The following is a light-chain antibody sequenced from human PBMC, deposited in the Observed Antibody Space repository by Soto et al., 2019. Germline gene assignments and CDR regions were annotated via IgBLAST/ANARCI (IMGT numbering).Light chain of an antibody. V-gene: IGKV3D-15*01. CDR1: QSVSSK. CDR3: QQYNNWPRT. Sequence: ETVMTQSPATLSVSPGERATLSFRASQSVSSKLAWCQQKPGQAPRLLIYGASTRATGIPARFSGSGSGTEFTLSISSLQSEDSAVYYCQQYNNWPRTFGQGTKVDIK. CDR2: GAS. J-gene: IGKJ1*01.